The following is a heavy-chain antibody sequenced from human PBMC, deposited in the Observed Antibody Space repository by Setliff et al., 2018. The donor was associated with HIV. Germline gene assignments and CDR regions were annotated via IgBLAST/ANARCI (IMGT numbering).Heavy chain of an antibody. CDR2: ISSSGTTI. CDR3: ARLSAVTTIDY. Sequence: PGGSLRLSCAASGFTFSNYEMNWVRQAPGKGLEWVSYISSSGTTIYYADSVKGRFTISRDNAKNSLYLQMNTLRAEDTAVYFCARLSAVTTIDYWGQGTLVTVSS. CDR1: GFTFSNYE. D-gene: IGHD6-19*01. J-gene: IGHJ4*02. V-gene: IGHV3-48*03.